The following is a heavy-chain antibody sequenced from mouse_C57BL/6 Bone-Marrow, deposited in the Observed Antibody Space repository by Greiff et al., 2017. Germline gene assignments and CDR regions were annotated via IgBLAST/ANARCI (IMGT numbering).Heavy chain of an antibody. V-gene: IGHV1-9*01. J-gene: IGHJ3*01. D-gene: IGHD2-5*01. CDR2: ILPGSGST. CDR1: GYTFTGYW. Sequence: VQRVESGAELMKPGASVKLSCKATGYTFTGYWIEWVKQRPGHGLEWIGEILPGSGSTNYNEKFKGKATFTADTSSNTAYMQLSSLTTEDSAIYYCARPLYYYSNYLFAYWGQGTLVTVSA. CDR3: ARPLYYYSNYLFAY.